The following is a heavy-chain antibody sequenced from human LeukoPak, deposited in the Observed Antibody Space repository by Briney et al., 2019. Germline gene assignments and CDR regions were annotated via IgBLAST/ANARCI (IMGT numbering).Heavy chain of an antibody. J-gene: IGHJ4*02. CDR2: INHSGST. D-gene: IGHD3-10*01. CDR1: GGSFSGYY. V-gene: IGHV4-34*01. Sequence: SETLSLTCAVYGGSFSGYYWSWIRQPPGKGLEWIGEINHSGSTNYNPSLKSRVTISVDTSKNQFSLKLSSVTAADTAVYYCARTATRGGRLDYWGQGTLVTVSS. CDR3: ARTATRGGRLDY.